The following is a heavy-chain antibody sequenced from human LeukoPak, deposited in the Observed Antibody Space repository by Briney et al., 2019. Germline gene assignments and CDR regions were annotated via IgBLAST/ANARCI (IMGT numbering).Heavy chain of an antibody. J-gene: IGHJ4*02. Sequence: ASETLSLTCTVSGYSISSGYYWGWIRQPPGKGLEWIGSIYHGGSTYYNPSLKSRVTISVDTSKNQFSLKVSSVTAADTAVYYCARRPYSSSWPFNYWGQGTVVTVSS. CDR3: ARRPYSSSWPFNY. CDR1: GYSISSGYY. CDR2: IYHGGST. D-gene: IGHD6-13*01. V-gene: IGHV4-38-2*02.